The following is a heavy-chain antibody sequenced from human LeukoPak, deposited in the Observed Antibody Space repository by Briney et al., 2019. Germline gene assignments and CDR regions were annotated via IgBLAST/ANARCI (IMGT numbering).Heavy chain of an antibody. V-gene: IGHV4-39*07. J-gene: IGHJ4*02. CDR1: GVPDNCSSCL. CDR2: IYYTGIT. Sequence: SETLSLPCQVSGVPDNCSSCLWGWLRQPPGKGLEWLGSIYYTGITNDNPSFKSRVSTSVDTSQIHVSLRRKSGTAADTSVYYCGRVSQFDLAFDFWGQGTRVSV. CDR3: GRVSQFDLAFDF. D-gene: IGHD5-24*01.